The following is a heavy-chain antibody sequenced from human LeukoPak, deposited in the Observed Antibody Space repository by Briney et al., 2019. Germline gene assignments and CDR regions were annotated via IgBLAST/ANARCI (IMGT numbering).Heavy chain of an antibody. CDR1: GFTFSSYA. Sequence: GGSLRLSCAASGFTFSSYAMSWVRQAPGKGLEWVSAISGSGGSTYYADSVKGRFTISRDNSKNTLYLQMNSLRDEDTAVYYSGQKTYSDILTGTVDYWGQGTLVTVTS. CDR2: ISGSGGST. V-gene: IGHV3-23*01. D-gene: IGHD3-9*01. CDR3: GQKTYSDILTGTVDY. J-gene: IGHJ4*02.